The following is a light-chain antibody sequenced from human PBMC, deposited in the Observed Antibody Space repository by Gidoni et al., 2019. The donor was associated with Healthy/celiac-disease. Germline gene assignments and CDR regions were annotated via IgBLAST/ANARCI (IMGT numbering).Light chain of an antibody. J-gene: IGLJ2*01. CDR1: SSDVGGYNY. CDR3: SLYTSSSTL. Sequence: LTQPASVSGSPGQSITISCTGTSSDVGGYNYVSWYQQHPGKAPKLMIYDVSNRPSGVSNRFSGSKSGNTASLTISGLQAEDEADYYCSLYTSSSTLFGGGTKLTVL. V-gene: IGLV2-14*01. CDR2: DVS.